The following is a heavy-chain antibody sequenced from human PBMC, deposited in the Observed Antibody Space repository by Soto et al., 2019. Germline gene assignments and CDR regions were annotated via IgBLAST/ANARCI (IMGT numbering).Heavy chain of an antibody. Sequence: ESGGGVVQPGRSLRLSCAASGFTFSSYGMHWVRQAPGEGLEWVAVIWYDGSNKYYADSVKGRFTISRDNSKNTLYLQMNSPRDEDTAVYYCARVRGIAAAGRYSGYADYWGQGTLVTVSS. CDR2: IWYDGSNK. D-gene: IGHD6-13*01. CDR3: ARVRGIAAAGRYSGYADY. J-gene: IGHJ4*02. V-gene: IGHV3-33*01. CDR1: GFTFSSYG.